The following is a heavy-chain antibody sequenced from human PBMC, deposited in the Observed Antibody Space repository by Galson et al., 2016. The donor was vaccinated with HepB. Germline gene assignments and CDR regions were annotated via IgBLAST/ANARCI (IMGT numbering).Heavy chain of an antibody. Sequence: CLRLSCAASGFTFDDYTMHWVRQAPGKGLEWVSLIGWDGNRRDYADSAKGRFVISRDNRKNYLYLEMNSLRTEDTALYYCAKALMYDYDSSGWALDQWGRGTLVSVSS. CDR3: AKALMYDYDSSGWALDQ. V-gene: IGHV3-43*01. J-gene: IGHJ4*02. CDR1: GFTFDDYT. CDR2: IGWDGNRR. D-gene: IGHD3-22*01.